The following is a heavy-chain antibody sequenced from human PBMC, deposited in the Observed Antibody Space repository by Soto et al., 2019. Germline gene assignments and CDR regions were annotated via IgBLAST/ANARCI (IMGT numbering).Heavy chain of an antibody. Sequence: GGSLRLSCAASGFIFSSYAMSWVRQAPGKGLEWVSAISGSGTTAYYADSVKGRFTFSRDNSKKTMYLQMNSLRAEDTAVYYCAKYSSGWYYPFDYWGQGTLVTVSS. CDR3: AKYSSGWYYPFDY. V-gene: IGHV3-23*01. CDR2: ISGSGTTA. CDR1: GFIFSSYA. J-gene: IGHJ4*02. D-gene: IGHD6-19*01.